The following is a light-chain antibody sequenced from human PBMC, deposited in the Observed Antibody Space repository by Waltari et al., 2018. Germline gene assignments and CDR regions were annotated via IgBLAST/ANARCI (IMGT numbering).Light chain of an antibody. J-gene: IGLJ3*02. V-gene: IGLV2-14*03. Sequence: QSALTQPASVSGSPGQSITISCTGTTSDIGAYNYVAWYQQHPGKAPKVVISDVTNRPSAVSNRFTGSKSGNTASLTISGLQAEDAADYYCSSFTSGSTWVFGGGTKLTVL. CDR1: TSDIGAYNY. CDR3: SSFTSGSTWV. CDR2: DVT.